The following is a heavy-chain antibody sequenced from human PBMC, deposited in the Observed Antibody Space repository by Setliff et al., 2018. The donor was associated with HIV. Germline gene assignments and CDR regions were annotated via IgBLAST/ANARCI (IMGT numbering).Heavy chain of an antibody. CDR3: ARAPTVVTLLDY. D-gene: IGHD4-17*01. CDR1: GGSVTSYL. J-gene: IGHJ4*02. Sequence: SETLSLTCSISGGSVTSYLWHWIRQPAGKGLEWIGHIYTSGSSTYNPSLKSRVTISRDTSKNQFSLKLSSVTAADTAVYYCARAPTVVTLLDYWGQGTLVTVSS. CDR2: IYTSGSS. V-gene: IGHV4-4*07.